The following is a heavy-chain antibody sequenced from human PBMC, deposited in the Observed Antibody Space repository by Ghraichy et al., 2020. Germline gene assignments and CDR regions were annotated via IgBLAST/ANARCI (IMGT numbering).Heavy chain of an antibody. CDR3: ARAPRYYYYGMDV. CDR1: GFTVSSSY. Sequence: GGSLRLSCAASGFTVSSSYMSWVRQAPGKGLEWVSVIYSGGSTDYADSVKDRSTISRDKSKNTLWLQMNSLRDEDTAVYYCARAPRYYYYGMDVWGQGTTVTVSS. V-gene: IGHV3-66*01. J-gene: IGHJ6*02. CDR2: IYSGGST.